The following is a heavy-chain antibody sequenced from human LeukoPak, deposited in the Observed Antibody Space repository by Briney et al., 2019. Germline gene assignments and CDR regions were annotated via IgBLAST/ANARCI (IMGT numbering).Heavy chain of an antibody. CDR3: ARGPWGLLPPFDH. Sequence: NASETLSLTCAVSGYSISSGYYWSWIRQPPGKGLEWIGEINHSGSTNYNPSLKSRVTISIDTSKNQFSLKLSSVTAADTAVYYCARGPWGLLPPFDHWGQGTLVSVSS. V-gene: IGHV4-34*01. CDR2: INHSGST. CDR1: GYSISSGYY. J-gene: IGHJ4*02. D-gene: IGHD1-26*01.